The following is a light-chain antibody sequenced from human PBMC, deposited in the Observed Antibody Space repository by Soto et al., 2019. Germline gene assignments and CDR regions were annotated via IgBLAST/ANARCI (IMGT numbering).Light chain of an antibody. Sequence: DMQITQSPSTLSASLGYRFTITCRASQSISSWLAWYQQKPGKAPKLLIYKASSLESGVPSRFSGSGSGTEFTLTISRLQPDDFATYYCQQYNSYRAFGQGTKVDIK. CDR3: QQYNSYRA. CDR2: KAS. V-gene: IGKV1-5*03. CDR1: QSISSW. J-gene: IGKJ1*01.